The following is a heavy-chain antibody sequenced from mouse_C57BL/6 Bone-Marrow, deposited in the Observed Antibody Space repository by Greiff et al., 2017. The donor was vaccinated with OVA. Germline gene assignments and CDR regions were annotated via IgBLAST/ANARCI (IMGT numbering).Heavy chain of an antibody. CDR3: ALDSPFAY. D-gene: IGHD3-2*01. J-gene: IGHJ3*01. Sequence: EVKLQESGGGLVKPGGSLKLSCAASGFTFSDYGMHWVRQAPEKGLEWVAYISSGSSTIYYADTVKGRFTISRDNAKNTLFLQMTSLRSEDTAMYYCALDSPFAYWGQGTLVTVSA. CDR1: GFTFSDYG. CDR2: ISSGSSTI. V-gene: IGHV5-17*01.